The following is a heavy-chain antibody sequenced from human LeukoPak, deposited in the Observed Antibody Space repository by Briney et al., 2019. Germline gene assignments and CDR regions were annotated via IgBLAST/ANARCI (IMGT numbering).Heavy chain of an antibody. CDR2: INTNTGNP. V-gene: IGHV7-4-1*02. CDR1: GYTLTKLS. CDR3: ASFFCTSGLCYYLDY. D-gene: IGHD2-8*01. J-gene: IGHJ4*02. Sequence: ASVKVSCKVSGYTLTKLSMHWVRQAPEKGLEWMGWINTNTGNPTYAQGFTGRFVFSLDTSDNTAYLQISSLQAEDTAVYYCASFFCTSGLCYYLDYWGQGTLVTVSS.